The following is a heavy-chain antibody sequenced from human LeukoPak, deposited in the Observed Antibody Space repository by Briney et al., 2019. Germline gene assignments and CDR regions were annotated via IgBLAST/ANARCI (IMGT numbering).Heavy chain of an antibody. Sequence: PSETLSLTCTVSGGSISSSSYYWGWVRQPPGKGLGWMGSIYYSGSTYYNSALNSRLTISVDTSKNQFSLNLASVTAADTAVYYCASHRHNGGHHFWGQGTLVTVSS. D-gene: IGHD3-16*01. CDR3: ASHRHNGGHHF. J-gene: IGHJ4*02. CDR1: GGSISSSSYY. CDR2: IYYSGST. V-gene: IGHV4-39*01.